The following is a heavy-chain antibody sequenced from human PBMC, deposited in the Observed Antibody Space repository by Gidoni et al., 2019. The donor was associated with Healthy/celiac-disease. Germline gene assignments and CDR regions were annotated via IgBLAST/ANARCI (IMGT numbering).Heavy chain of an antibody. V-gene: IGHV3-23*01. CDR1: GFTFSRYA. CDR3: AKGPDVWGSYLYFDY. CDR2: ISGSGGST. D-gene: IGHD3-16*01. J-gene: IGHJ4*02. Sequence: EVPLLESGGGLVQPGGSLRLSCAASGFTFSRYAMSWVRQAPGKGLEWVSAISGSGGSTYYADAVKGRFTISRDNSKNTLYLQMNSLRAEDTAVYYCAKGPDVWGSYLYFDYWGQGTLVTVSS.